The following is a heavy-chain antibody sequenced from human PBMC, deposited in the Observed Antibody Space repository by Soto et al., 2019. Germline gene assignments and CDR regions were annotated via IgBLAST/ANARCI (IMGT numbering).Heavy chain of an antibody. D-gene: IGHD2-21*01. CDR3: ARLGAYYQSLDP. J-gene: IGHJ5*02. V-gene: IGHV4-39*01. CDR2: IYYSGST. CDR1: GGSISSRGYY. Sequence: SETLSLTCTVSGGSISSRGYYWGWIRQPPGKGLEWIGTIYYSGSTYYNPSLKSRVTISLETSNSQFSLRLSSVTAADTAVYYCARLGAYYQSLDPWCPGTLVT.